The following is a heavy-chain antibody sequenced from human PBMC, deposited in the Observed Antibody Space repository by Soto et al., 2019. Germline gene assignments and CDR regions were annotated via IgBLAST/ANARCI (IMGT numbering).Heavy chain of an antibody. CDR1: GDSVSSTSTA. D-gene: IGHD6-19*01. J-gene: IGHJ4*02. Sequence: SPTLSLTCAISGDSVSSTSTAWSLIRQSPSRGLEWLGRTYYRSKWYSDYAVSVKSRITINPDTSKNQFSLQLNSVTPEDTAVYYCARGSYYSGWVWGQGTLVTVS. V-gene: IGHV6-1*01. CDR2: TYYRSKWYS. CDR3: ARGSYYSGWV.